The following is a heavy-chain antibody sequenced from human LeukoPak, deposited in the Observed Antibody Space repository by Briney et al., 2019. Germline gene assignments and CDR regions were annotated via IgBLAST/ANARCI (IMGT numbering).Heavy chain of an antibody. CDR3: ARALHYGFWSGPHYYYCYMDV. CDR2: IYYSGST. V-gene: IGHV4-59*01. Sequence: SETLSLTCTVSGGSISSYYWSWIRQPPGKGLEWIGYIYYSGSTNYNPSLKSRVTISVDTSKNQFSLKLSSVTAADTAVYYCARALHYGFWSGPHYYYCYMDVWGKGTTVTVSS. J-gene: IGHJ6*03. CDR1: GGSISSYY. D-gene: IGHD3-3*01.